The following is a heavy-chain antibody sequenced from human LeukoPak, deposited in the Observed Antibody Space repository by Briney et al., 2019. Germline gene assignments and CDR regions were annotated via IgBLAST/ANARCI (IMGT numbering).Heavy chain of an antibody. CDR2: IYSEGSST. J-gene: IGHJ4*02. CDR3: TRAAAAAAFDY. V-gene: IGHV3-74*01. D-gene: IGHD6-13*01. Sequence: GGSLRLSCAASGFAISSSWMHWVRQPPGKGLVWVSRIYSEGSSTIYADSVKGRFTMSRDNAKNTLYLQMNSLRADDTAVYYCTRAAAAAAFDYWGQGTLVTVSS. CDR1: GFAISSSW.